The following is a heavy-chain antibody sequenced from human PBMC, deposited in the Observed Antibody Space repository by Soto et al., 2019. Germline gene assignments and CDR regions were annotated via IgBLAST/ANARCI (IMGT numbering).Heavy chain of an antibody. CDR2: IYYSGST. CDR1: GGSISSYY. CDR3: AREGVDVSGSKLLYAFDI. V-gene: IGHV4-59*01. Sequence: QVQLQESGPGLVKPSETLSLTCTVSGGSISSYYWNWIRQTPGKGLEWIGYIYYSGSTNYNPSLTSRVTISVDTSKNQFSLKLSSVTAADTAVYYCAREGVDVSGSKLLYAFDIWGQGTMVTVSS. J-gene: IGHJ3*02. D-gene: IGHD3-10*01.